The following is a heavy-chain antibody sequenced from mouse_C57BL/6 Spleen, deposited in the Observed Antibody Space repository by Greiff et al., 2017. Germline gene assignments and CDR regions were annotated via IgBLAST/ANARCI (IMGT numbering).Heavy chain of an antibody. V-gene: IGHV1-59*01. CDR2: IDPSDSYT. CDR1: GYTFTSYW. J-gene: IGHJ2*01. CDR3: ASQFITTVVAGDY. Sequence: VQLQQPGAELVRPGTSVKLSCKASGYTFTSYWMHWVKQRPGQGLEWIGVIDPSDSYTNYNQKFKGKATLTVDTSSSTAYMQLSSLTSEDSAVYYCASQFITTVVAGDYWGQGTTLTVAS. D-gene: IGHD1-1*01.